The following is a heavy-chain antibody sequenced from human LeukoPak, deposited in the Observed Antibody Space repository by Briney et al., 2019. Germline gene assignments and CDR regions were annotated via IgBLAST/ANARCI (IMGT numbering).Heavy chain of an antibody. J-gene: IGHJ4*02. Sequence: PGGSLRLSCAASGFTFWMSWVRQAPGKGLEWVANIKQDGSEKYYVDSVKGRFTISRDNAKNSLYLQMNRLRAEDTALYYCARVDVWVHMSDYWGQGTLVTVSS. CDR2: IKQDGSEK. D-gene: IGHD2-21*01. CDR1: GFTFW. V-gene: IGHV3-7*01. CDR3: ARVDVWVHMSDY.